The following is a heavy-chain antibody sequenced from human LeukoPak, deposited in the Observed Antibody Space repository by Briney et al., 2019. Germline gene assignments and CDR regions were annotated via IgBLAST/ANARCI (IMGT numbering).Heavy chain of an antibody. CDR2: IYYGENT. V-gene: IGHV4-39*01. CDR3: ARRDDSSGYHKIFDY. Sequence: SETLSLTCTVSGDSISSGPYYWGWIRQPPGKGLEWLGNIYYGENTYYNPSLKSRVTISIDTSNNQFYLKLSSLTAADTAVYYCARRDDSSGYHKIFDYWGQGTLVTVSS. D-gene: IGHD3-22*01. J-gene: IGHJ4*02. CDR1: GDSISSGPYY.